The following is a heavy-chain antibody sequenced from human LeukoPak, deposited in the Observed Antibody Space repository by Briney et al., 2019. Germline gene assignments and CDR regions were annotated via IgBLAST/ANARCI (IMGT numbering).Heavy chain of an antibody. J-gene: IGHJ4*02. CDR2: INQDGSEQ. CDR1: GFTFSTCW. D-gene: IGHD1-26*01. CDR3: ARDKQVGATLLDC. Sequence: GGSLRLSCAASGFTFSTCWMSWVRQAPGKGLELVATINQDGSEQSHVDSVKGRFTISRDNAKHPLYLQIDSLRAEDTAMFFCARDKQVGATLLDCWGQGTLVTVSS. V-gene: IGHV3-7*01.